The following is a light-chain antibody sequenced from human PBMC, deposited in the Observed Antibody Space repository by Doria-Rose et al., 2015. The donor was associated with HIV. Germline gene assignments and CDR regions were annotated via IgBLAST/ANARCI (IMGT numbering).Light chain of an antibody. CDR2: DGS. CDR1: QSFSSTY. V-gene: IGKV3-20*01. J-gene: IGKJ1*01. Sequence: TQSPGTLSLSPGERATLSCRASQSFSSTYLAWYQQKPGQAPSLLIYDGSARPTGIPDRFSASGSGTDCTLTSNRLEPEDFALYYCHQYGTSWTFGQGTKVEI. CDR3: HQYGTSWT.